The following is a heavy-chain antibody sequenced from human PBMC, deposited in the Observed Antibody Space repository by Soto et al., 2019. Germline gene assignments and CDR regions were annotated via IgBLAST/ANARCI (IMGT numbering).Heavy chain of an antibody. J-gene: IGHJ4*02. CDR2: ISSSSSTI. D-gene: IGHD2-2*02. Sequence: GGSLRLSCAASGFTFSSYSMNWVRQAPGKGLEWVSYISSSSSTIYYADSVKGRFTISRDNAKNSLYLQMNSLRAEDTAVYYCATLGPCTSRHTLEGYWGEGTLVTVAS. V-gene: IGHV3-48*01. CDR3: ATLGPCTSRHTLEGY. CDR1: GFTFSSYS.